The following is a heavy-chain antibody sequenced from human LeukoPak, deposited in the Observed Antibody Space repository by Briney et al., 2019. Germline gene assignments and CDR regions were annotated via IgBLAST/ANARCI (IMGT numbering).Heavy chain of an antibody. CDR2: TYYRSTWYN. Sequence: SQTLSLTCAISGVSVSSNSVTWNWIRQSPSRGLEWLGRTYYRSTWYNDYAVSVRGRITVNPDTSKNQFSLHLNSVTPKDTAVYYCARRLTQYDCFDPWGQGILVTVSS. J-gene: IGHJ5*02. D-gene: IGHD2-2*01. CDR1: GVSVSSNSVT. V-gene: IGHV6-1*01. CDR3: ARRLTQYDCFDP.